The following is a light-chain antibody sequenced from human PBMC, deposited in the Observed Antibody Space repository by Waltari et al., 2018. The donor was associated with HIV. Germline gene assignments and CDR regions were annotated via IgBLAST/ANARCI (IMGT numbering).Light chain of an antibody. CDR3: CSYARSSTRI. J-gene: IGLJ2*01. CDR1: SSDLGRYNL. Sequence: QSALTQPASVSGTPGQSLTISCTGTSSDLGRYNLVSWYQQHPGKAPKLLIYEVSKRPSEVSNRFSGSKSGNTASLTISGLQAEDEADYYCCSYARSSTRIFGGGTKLTVL. CDR2: EVS. V-gene: IGLV2-23*02.